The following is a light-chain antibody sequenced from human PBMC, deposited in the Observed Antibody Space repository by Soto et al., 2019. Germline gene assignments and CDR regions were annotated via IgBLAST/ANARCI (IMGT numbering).Light chain of an antibody. Sequence: QSALTQPRSVSGSPGQSVNISSTGTSSDIGGCNYVSWYQQHPGKAPKLMIYDVSKRPSGVPDRFSGSKSGNTASLTISGLQAEDEADYYCCSYAGSYVVFGGGTKLTVL. V-gene: IGLV2-11*01. CDR1: SSDIGGCNY. CDR3: CSYAGSYVV. CDR2: DVS. J-gene: IGLJ2*01.